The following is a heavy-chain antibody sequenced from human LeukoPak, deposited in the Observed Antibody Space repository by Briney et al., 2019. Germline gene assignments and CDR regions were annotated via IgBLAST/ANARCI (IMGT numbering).Heavy chain of an antibody. CDR2: IYDSGTT. CDR3: ARAYYYGSGSYYMGRHAFDI. J-gene: IGHJ3*02. Sequence: PSETLSLTCTVSGDSTSSSTYYWDWIRQAPGKGLEWIGNIYDSGTTHYNPSLKSRVTISVDTSKNQFSLKLSSVTAADTAVYYCARAYYYGSGSYYMGRHAFDIWGQGTMVTVSS. V-gene: IGHV4-39*07. D-gene: IGHD3-10*01. CDR1: GDSTSSSTYY.